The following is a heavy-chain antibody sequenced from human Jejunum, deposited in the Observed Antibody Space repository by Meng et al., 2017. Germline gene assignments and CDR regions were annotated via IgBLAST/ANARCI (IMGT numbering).Heavy chain of an antibody. CDR1: GRSISSTTTY. Sequence: QVQMQESGPGLVKPSETLSLTCTVSGRSISSTTTYWGWIRQPPGKTLEWIGSIYYSGSTHYNPSLKRRVFVSIDTSKDQFSLKLTSAAAADTAIYYCARNRTQGFFDIWSQGTLVTVSS. D-gene: IGHD1/OR15-1a*01. CDR3: ARNRTQGFFDI. V-gene: IGHV4-39*01. J-gene: IGHJ4*02. CDR2: IYYSGST.